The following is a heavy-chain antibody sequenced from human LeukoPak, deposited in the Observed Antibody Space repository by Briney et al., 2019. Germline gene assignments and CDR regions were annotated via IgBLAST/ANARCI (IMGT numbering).Heavy chain of an antibody. CDR2: ISGSGGST. CDR3: AKVFTMTIGCLSY. J-gene: IGHJ4*02. CDR1: GFTFSSYA. V-gene: IGHV3-23*01. Sequence: GGSLRLSCAASGFTFSSYAMSWVRQAPGKGLEWVSAISGSGGSTYYADSVKGRFTISRDNSKNTLYLQMNSLRAGDTAVYYCAKVFTMTIGCLSYWGQGTLVTVSS. D-gene: IGHD3-3*01.